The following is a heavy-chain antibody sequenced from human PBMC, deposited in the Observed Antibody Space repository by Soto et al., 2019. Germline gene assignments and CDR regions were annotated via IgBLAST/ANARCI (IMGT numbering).Heavy chain of an antibody. Sequence: GGPLRLSCAASGFTFGTFTMSWVRQAPGKGLGWVSSIGTTSTYIYYADSVRGRFTISRDNAKNSLYLQMNSLRAEDTAVYFCARVMCGDCSSYYYYSMDVWGQGPTVTVSS. V-gene: IGHV3-21*01. J-gene: IGHJ6*02. CDR3: ARVMCGDCSSYYYYSMDV. CDR1: GFTFGTFT. CDR2: IGTTSTYI. D-gene: IGHD2-21*02.